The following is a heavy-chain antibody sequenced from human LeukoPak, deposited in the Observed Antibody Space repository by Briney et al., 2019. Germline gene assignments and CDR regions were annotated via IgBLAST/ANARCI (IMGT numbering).Heavy chain of an antibody. D-gene: IGHD1-26*01. V-gene: IGHV4-39*01. CDR2: IYYSGST. Sequence: PSETLSLTCTVSGGSISSSSNYWDWIRQPPGKGLEWIGSIYYSGSTYYNPSLKSRVTISVDTSKNQFSLKLSSVTAADTAVYYCASLRERSYYARGFDYWGQGTLVTVSS. CDR1: GGSISSSSNY. J-gene: IGHJ4*02. CDR3: ASLRERSYYARGFDY.